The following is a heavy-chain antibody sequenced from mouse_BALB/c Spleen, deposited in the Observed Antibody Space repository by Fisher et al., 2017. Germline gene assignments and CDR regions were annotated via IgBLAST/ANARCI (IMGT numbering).Heavy chain of an antibody. CDR3: ARRYGYDDAMDY. J-gene: IGHJ4*01. Sequence: KFKGKATFTVDTSSSTAYMQFKSLTSEDSAVYYCARRYGYDDAMDYWGQGTSVTVSS. V-gene: IGHV1S34*01. D-gene: IGHD2-2*01.